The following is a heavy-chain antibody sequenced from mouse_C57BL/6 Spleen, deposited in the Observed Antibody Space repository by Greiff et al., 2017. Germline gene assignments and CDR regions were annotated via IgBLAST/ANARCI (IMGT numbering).Heavy chain of an antibody. V-gene: IGHV1-42*01. CDR1: GYSFTGYY. CDR3: ARRRGSGYVRAMDY. J-gene: IGHJ4*01. D-gene: IGHD3-2*02. CDR2: INPSTGGT. Sequence: EVQLQQSGPELVKPGASVKISCKASGYSFTGYYMNWVKQSPEKSLEWIGEINPSTGGTTYNQKFKAKATLTVDKSSSTAYMPLKSLTSEDSAVYYCARRRGSGYVRAMDYWGQGTSVTVSS.